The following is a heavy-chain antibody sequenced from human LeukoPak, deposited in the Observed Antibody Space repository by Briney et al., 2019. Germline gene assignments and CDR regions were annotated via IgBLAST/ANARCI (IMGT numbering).Heavy chain of an antibody. D-gene: IGHD6-6*01. V-gene: IGHV4-34*01. CDR2: INHSGST. J-gene: IGHJ4*02. Sequence: SETLSLTCAVYGGSFSGYYWSWIRQPPGKGLEWIGEINHSGSTNYNPSLKSRVTISIDTSKNQFSLKLSSVTAADTAVYYCARDRAPSIAARPGLVDYWGQGTLVTVSS. CDR1: GGSFSGYY. CDR3: ARDRAPSIAARPGLVDY.